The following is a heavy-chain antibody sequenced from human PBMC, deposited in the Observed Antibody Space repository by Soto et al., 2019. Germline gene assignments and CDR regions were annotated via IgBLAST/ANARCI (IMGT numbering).Heavy chain of an antibody. D-gene: IGHD5-18*01. CDR3: ARDSRGYSYGYPGMDV. V-gene: IGHV3-7*01. J-gene: IGHJ6*02. Sequence: GGSLRLSCAASGFTFSSYWMSWVRQAPGKGLEWVANIKQDGSEKYYVDSVKGRFTISRDNAKNSLYLQMNSLRAEDTAVYYCARDSRGYSYGYPGMDVWGHGTTVTVSS. CDR2: IKQDGSEK. CDR1: GFTFSSYW.